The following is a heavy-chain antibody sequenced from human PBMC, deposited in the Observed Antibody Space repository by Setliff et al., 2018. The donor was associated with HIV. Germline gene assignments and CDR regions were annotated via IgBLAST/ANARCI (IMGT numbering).Heavy chain of an antibody. D-gene: IGHD3-3*01. Sequence: LSLTCTVPGGSISSSSYYWRWIRQPPGRGLEWIGSIYYSGSTYYNPPLRRRASISVDTSKNQFSLKLSSVTAADTAVYDCARRETHYNFWSGYYAYWGQGTLVTVSS. J-gene: IGHJ4*02. V-gene: IGHV4-39*07. CDR2: IYYSGST. CDR3: ARRETHYNFWSGYYAY. CDR1: GGSISSSSYY.